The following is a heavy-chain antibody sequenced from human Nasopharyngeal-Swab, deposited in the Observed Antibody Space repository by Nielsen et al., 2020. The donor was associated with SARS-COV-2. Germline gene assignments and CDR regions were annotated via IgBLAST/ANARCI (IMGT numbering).Heavy chain of an antibody. D-gene: IGHD3-16*02. Sequence: GGSLRLSCTASGFTSGDYAMSWFRQAPGQGLEWVGFIRSQAYGGTTEYAASVKGRFTISRDDSKSIAYLQMNSLKTEDTAVYYCTRGAIEYDYVWGSYRYAFDYWGQGTLVTVSS. CDR2: IRSQAYGGTT. CDR1: GFTSGDYA. CDR3: TRGAIEYDYVWGSYRYAFDY. V-gene: IGHV3-49*03. J-gene: IGHJ4*02.